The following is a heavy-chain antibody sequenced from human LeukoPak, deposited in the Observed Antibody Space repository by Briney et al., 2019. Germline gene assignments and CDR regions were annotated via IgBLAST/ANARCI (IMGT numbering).Heavy chain of an antibody. D-gene: IGHD3-22*01. V-gene: IGHV3-30-3*01. CDR1: GFTFSSYA. CDR2: ISYDGSNK. J-gene: IGHJ4*02. CDR3: AREWRYYYDSSGIDY. Sequence: GGSLRLSCAASGFTFSSYAMHWVRQAPGKGLEWVAVISYDGSNKYYADSVKGRFTISRDNSKNTLYLQMNSLRAEDTAVYYCAREWRYYYDSSGIDYGGQGTLVTVPS.